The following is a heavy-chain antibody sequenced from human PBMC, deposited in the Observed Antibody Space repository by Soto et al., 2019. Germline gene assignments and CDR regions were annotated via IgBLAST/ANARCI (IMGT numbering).Heavy chain of an antibody. Sequence: QVQLQESGPGLVKPSGTLSLSCTVSGASINSPHWWSWVRQSPGTGLEWIGEIYHSGSTNYKSSLKSRVTMSLDKSENQFFLNLNSVTAADPGVYYWARVRMGRGGDWDFDPWGRGTLVTVSS. V-gene: IGHV4-4*02. CDR2: IYHSGST. J-gene: IGHJ2*01. CDR3: ARVRMGRGGDWDFDP. D-gene: IGHD3-10*01. CDR1: GASINSPHW.